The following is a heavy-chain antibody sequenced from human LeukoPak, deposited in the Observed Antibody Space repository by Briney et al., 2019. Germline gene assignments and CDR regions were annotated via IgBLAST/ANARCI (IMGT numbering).Heavy chain of an antibody. D-gene: IGHD1-1*01. CDR1: GFTFSSYS. J-gene: IGHJ4*02. V-gene: IGHV3-48*01. CDR3: ARVRTTYFDY. Sequence: PGGTLRLSCAASGFTFSSYSMNWVRQAPGKGLEWVSYISSSSSTIYYADSVEGRFTISRDNAKNSLYLQMNSLRAEDAAVYYCARVRTTYFDYWGQGTLVTVSS. CDR2: ISSSSSTI.